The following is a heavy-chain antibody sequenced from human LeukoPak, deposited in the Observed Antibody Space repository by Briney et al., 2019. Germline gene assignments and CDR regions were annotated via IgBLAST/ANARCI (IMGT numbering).Heavy chain of an antibody. CDR2: SNNSGST. D-gene: IGHD3-10*01. V-gene: IGHV4-30-2*01. CDR3: ARAPGMCGSGNKFYYYGMDV. Sequence: SETLSLTCADSGGSISSGGYSWSWIRQPPGKGLEWTGYSNNSGSTYYNPSLKSRVTISVDRSKTQFSLKLSSVTAADTAMYYCARAPGMCGSGNKFYYYGMDVWGKGTTVTVSS. J-gene: IGHJ6*04. CDR1: GGSISSGGYS.